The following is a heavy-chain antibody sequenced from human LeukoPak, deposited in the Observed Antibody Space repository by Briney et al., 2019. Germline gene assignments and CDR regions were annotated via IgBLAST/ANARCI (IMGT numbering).Heavy chain of an antibody. V-gene: IGHV1-8*01. Sequence: GASVKVSCKASGYTFTSYDINWVRQATGQGLEWMGWMNPNSGNTGYAQKFQGRVTMTRNTSISTAYMELSSLRSEDTAVYYCARGYMGYCGGGSCSSWNYYYYYYYMDVWGKGTTVTISS. CDR3: ARGYMGYCGGGSCSSWNYYYYYYYMDV. CDR1: GYTFTSYD. J-gene: IGHJ6*03. D-gene: IGHD2-15*01. CDR2: MNPNSGNT.